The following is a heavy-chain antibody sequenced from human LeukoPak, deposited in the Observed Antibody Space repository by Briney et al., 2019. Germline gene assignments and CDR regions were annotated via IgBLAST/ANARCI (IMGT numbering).Heavy chain of an antibody. J-gene: IGHJ4*02. V-gene: IGHV3-48*04. CDR3: ARDRGYTYGFPSDY. D-gene: IGHD5-18*01. CDR2: ISKSGGTI. Sequence: GGSLRLSCAASGFTFSTYSMNWVRQAPGKGLEWVSYISKSGGTIYYADSVKGRFTISRDNAKNSLYLQMNSLRAEDTAVYYCARDRGYTYGFPSDYWGQGTLVTVSS. CDR1: GFTFSTYS.